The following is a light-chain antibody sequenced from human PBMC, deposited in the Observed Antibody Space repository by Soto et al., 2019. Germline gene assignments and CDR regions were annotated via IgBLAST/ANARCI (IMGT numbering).Light chain of an antibody. CDR2: EVS. J-gene: IGLJ3*02. CDR3: SAYTARSTLV. Sequence: QSVLTQPASVSGSPGQSITISCTGTSSDVGGYNYVSWYQQHPDKAPKLMIYEVSNRPSGVSNRFSGSKSGNTASLTISGLQPEDEGDYYCSAYTARSTLVFGGGTKLTVL. CDR1: SSDVGGYNY. V-gene: IGLV2-14*01.